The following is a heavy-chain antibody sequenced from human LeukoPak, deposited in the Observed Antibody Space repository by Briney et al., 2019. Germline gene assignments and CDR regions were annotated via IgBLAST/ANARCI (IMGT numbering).Heavy chain of an antibody. J-gene: IGHJ5*02. CDR2: IYYSGST. V-gene: IGHV4-59*08. CDR1: GGSISSYY. D-gene: IGHD3-3*01. Sequence: PSETLSLTCTVSGGSISSYYWSWIRQPPGKGLEWIGYIYYSGSTNYNPSLKSRVTISVDTSKNQFSLKLSSVTAADTAVYYCARHLDFWSGYYTGRGNWFDPWGQGTLVTVSS. CDR3: ARHLDFWSGYYTGRGNWFDP.